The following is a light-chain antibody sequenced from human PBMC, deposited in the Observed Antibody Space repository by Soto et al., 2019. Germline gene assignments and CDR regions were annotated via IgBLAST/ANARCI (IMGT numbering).Light chain of an antibody. V-gene: IGLV7-43*01. CDR2: RTS. J-gene: IGLJ3*02. CDR1: TGAVTSDYY. CDR3: VLLYGGAWV. Sequence: QTVVTQEPSLTVSPGGTVTLSCALTTGAVTSDYYPNWFQRKPGQALRTLIYRTSNKHSWTPARFSGSLFGGKAALTLSGVQPEDEADYYCVLLYGGAWVFGGGTKLTVL.